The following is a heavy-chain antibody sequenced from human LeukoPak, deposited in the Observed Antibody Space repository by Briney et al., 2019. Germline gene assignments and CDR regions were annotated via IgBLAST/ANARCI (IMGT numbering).Heavy chain of an antibody. D-gene: IGHD5-18*01. V-gene: IGHV1-18*01. J-gene: IGHJ4*02. Sequence: ASVKVSCKASGYTFTSYGISWVRQAPGQGLEWMGWISAYNGNTNYAQKLQGRVTMTTDTSTCTAYMELRSLRSDDTAVYYCASPEDTAMVNPFDYWGQGTLVTVSS. CDR3: ASPEDTAMVNPFDY. CDR1: GYTFTSYG. CDR2: ISAYNGNT.